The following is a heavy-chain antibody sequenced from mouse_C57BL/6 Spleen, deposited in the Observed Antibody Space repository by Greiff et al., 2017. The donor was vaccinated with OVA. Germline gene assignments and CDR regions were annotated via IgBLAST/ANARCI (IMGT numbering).Heavy chain of an antibody. D-gene: IGHD3-2*02. CDR1: GYTFTSYW. Sequence: QVQLQQPGAELVRPGTSVKLSCKASGYTFTSYWMHWVKQRPGQGLEWIGVIDPSDSYTNYNQKFKGKATLTVDTSSSTAYLRLSSLTSEDSAVYYGARGGSSGLYAMDYWGQGTSVTVSS. V-gene: IGHV1-59*01. CDR2: IDPSDSYT. J-gene: IGHJ4*01. CDR3: ARGGSSGLYAMDY.